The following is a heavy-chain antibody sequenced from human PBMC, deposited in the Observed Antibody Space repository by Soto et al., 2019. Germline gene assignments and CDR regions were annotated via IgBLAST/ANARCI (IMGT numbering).Heavy chain of an antibody. Sequence: SETLSLTCTVYGDSFNTYYWSWIRQPPGKGLEWIGEMNYSGSSNYNPSLKSRVTILVDTSNKEFSLRLTSVTAADTAVYYCARRYGGNFDYWGQGTLVTISS. CDR3: ARRYGGNFDY. V-gene: IGHV4-34*01. CDR1: GDSFNTYY. D-gene: IGHD3-16*01. J-gene: IGHJ4*02. CDR2: MNYSGSS.